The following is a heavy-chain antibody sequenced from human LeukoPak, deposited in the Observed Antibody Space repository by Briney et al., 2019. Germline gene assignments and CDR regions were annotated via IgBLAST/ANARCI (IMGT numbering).Heavy chain of an antibody. CDR2: IYYSGST. CDR1: GGSSSSSRYY. J-gene: IGHJ5*02. CDR3: ARHPYQLLWLSWFDP. Sequence: SETLSLTCTVSGGSSSSSRYYWGWIRQPPGKGLEWIGSIYYSGSTYYNPSLKSRVTISVDTSKNQFSLKLSSVTAADTAVYYCARHPYQLLWLSWFDPWGQGTLVTVSS. D-gene: IGHD2-2*01. V-gene: IGHV4-39*01.